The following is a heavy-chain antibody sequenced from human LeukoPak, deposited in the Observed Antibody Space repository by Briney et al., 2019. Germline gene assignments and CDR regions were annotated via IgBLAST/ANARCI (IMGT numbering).Heavy chain of an antibody. D-gene: IGHD3-3*01. CDR3: ARHVRFEGVDY. V-gene: IGHV3-7*01. Sequence: GGSLRLSCAASGFIFSSYWMSWVRQAPGKGLEWVANIKQDGSENYYVDSVKGRFTISRDNAKNSLFLEMNSLRAEDTAVYYCARHVRFEGVDYWGQGTLVTVSS. J-gene: IGHJ4*02. CDR1: GFIFSSYW. CDR2: IKQDGSEN.